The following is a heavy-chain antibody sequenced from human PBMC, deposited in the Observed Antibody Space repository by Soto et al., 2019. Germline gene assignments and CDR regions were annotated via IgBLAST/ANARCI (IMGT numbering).Heavy chain of an antibody. CDR2: VYRTGST. CDR3: ASARATIAAAAIFDC. J-gene: IGHJ4*02. Sequence: QVQLQESGPGLVKPSGTLSLTCAVSGGSISTSNWWSWVRQPPGKGLEWIGEVYRTGSTNYNPSPETRLAISVDKSKNPFSLTLTSVTAADTAVYYCASARATIAAAAIFDCWGQGTLVTVSS. CDR1: GGSISTSNW. D-gene: IGHD6-13*01. V-gene: IGHV4-4*02.